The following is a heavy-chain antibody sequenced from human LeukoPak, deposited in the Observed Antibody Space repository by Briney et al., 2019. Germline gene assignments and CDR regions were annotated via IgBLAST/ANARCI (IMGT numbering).Heavy chain of an antibody. Sequence: PSETLSLTCTVSGGSISSYFWSWIRQPAVKGLEWIGRIYTSGSTNHNPSLKSRVTMSIDTSKNQFSLKLTSVTAADTAVYYCARDDYGDYGGKNWFDSWGQGTLVTVSS. CDR1: GGSISSYF. CDR2: IYTSGST. V-gene: IGHV4-4*07. CDR3: ARDDYGDYGGKNWFDS. J-gene: IGHJ5*01. D-gene: IGHD4-17*01.